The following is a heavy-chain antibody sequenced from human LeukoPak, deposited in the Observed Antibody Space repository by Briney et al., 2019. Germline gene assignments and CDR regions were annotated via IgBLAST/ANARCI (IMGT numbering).Heavy chain of an antibody. CDR1: GGSITNDY. D-gene: IGHD3-16*01. V-gene: IGHV4-59*01. Sequence: PSETLSLTCTVSGGSITNDYWNWIRQSSGKQLEWIGSIHYSGTINYSPSLKSRITISLDTSKNQFSLKLSSVTAADMAMYYCATSYDHGWLIGSWGQGTLVTVSS. J-gene: IGHJ4*02. CDR3: ATSYDHGWLIGS. CDR2: IHYSGTI.